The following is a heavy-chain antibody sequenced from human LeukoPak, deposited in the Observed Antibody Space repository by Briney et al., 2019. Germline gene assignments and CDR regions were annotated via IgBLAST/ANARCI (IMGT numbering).Heavy chain of an antibody. J-gene: IGHJ4*02. CDR2: INPSGGST. Sequence: ASVKVSCKASGYTFTSYYMHWVRQAPGQGLEWMGIINPSGGSTSYAQKFQGRVTMTRDMSTSTVYMELSSLRSEDTAVYYCARDYCSGGSCYSRGGAGPFDYWGQGTLVTVSS. CDR1: GYTFTSYY. D-gene: IGHD2-15*01. CDR3: ARDYCSGGSCYSRGGAGPFDY. V-gene: IGHV1-46*01.